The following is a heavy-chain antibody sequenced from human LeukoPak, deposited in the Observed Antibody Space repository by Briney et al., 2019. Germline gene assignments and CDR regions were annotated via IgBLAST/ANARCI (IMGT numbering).Heavy chain of an antibody. J-gene: IGHJ4*02. D-gene: IGHD2-21*01. V-gene: IGHV3-48*03. Sequence: GGSLRLSCTASGFTFGTYEMTWVRQSPGKGLEWVSYISSSGSTIYYADSVKGRFTISRDSSKNTLFLQMNRLRPEDAAVYYCAKAPVTTCRGAYCYPFDYWGQGTLVTVSS. CDR2: ISSSGSTI. CDR1: GFTFGTYE. CDR3: AKAPVTTCRGAYCYPFDY.